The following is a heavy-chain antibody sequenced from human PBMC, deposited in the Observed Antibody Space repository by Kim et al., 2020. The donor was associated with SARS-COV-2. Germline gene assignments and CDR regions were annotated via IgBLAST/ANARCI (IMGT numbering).Heavy chain of an antibody. Sequence: GGSLRLSCAASGFTFSSYSMNWVRQAPGKGLEWVSSISSSSSYIYYADSVKGRFTISRDNAKNSLYLQMNSLRAEDTAVYYCARDGKGRIFDYWGQGTLVTVSS. V-gene: IGHV3-21*01. CDR3: ARDGKGRIFDY. J-gene: IGHJ4*02. CDR2: ISSSSSYI. CDR1: GFTFSSYS.